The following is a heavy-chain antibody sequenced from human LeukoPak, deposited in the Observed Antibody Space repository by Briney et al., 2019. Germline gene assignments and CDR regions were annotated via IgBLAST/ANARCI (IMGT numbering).Heavy chain of an antibody. CDR3: AKGGGYGGSFFDY. CDR1: GGSISSYY. CDR2: IYYSGST. Sequence: SETLSLTCTVSGGSISSYYWSWIRQPPGKGLKWIGYIYYSGSTNYNPSLKSRVTISVDTSKNQFSLKLSSVTAADTAVYYCAKGGGYGGSFFDYWGQGTLVTVSS. V-gene: IGHV4-59*08. J-gene: IGHJ4*02. D-gene: IGHD3-16*01.